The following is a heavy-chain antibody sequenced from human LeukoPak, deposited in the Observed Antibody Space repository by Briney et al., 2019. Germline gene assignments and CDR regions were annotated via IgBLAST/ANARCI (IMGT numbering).Heavy chain of an antibody. CDR2: IYHSGST. Sequence: KSSETLSLTCAVSGGSISSGGYSWSWIRQPPGKGLEWIGYIYHSGSTYYNPSLKSRVTISVDRSKNQFSLKLSSVTAADTAVYYCAGGGSYGDYVRPYYYYGMDVWGQGTTVTVSS. CDR1: GGSISSGGYS. CDR3: AGGGSYGDYVRPYYYYGMDV. J-gene: IGHJ6*02. V-gene: IGHV4-30-2*01. D-gene: IGHD4-17*01.